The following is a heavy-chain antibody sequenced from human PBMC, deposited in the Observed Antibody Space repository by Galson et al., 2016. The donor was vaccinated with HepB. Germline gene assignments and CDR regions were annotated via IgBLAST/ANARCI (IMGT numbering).Heavy chain of an antibody. CDR3: ATIAGATTY. CDR2: INAGNGNT. J-gene: IGHJ4*02. D-gene: IGHD1-26*01. CDR1: GYTFTSYI. Sequence: SVKVSCKASGYTFTSYIMHWVRQAPGQRLEWMGWINAGNGNTKYSQKFQARVTITRDTSASTAYMELNSLRSEYTAVFYCATIAGATTYWGQGTLVTVSS. V-gene: IGHV1-3*01.